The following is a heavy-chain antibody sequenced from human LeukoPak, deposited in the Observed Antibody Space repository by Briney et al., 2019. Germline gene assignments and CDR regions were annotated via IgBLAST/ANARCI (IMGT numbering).Heavy chain of an antibody. J-gene: IGHJ6*02. CDR2: INHSRSI. V-gene: IGHV4-34*01. CDR1: GGYFSGYY. CDR3: ARGPPDIVVVVAASSYYYGMDV. Sequence: PSETLSLTCAVYGGYFSGYYWSWIRQPPGKGLEWIGVINHSRSINYNPPLKSRVTISVDTSKNQFSLKLSSVTAADTAVYYCARGPPDIVVVVAASSYYYGMDVWGQGTTVTVSS. D-gene: IGHD2-15*01.